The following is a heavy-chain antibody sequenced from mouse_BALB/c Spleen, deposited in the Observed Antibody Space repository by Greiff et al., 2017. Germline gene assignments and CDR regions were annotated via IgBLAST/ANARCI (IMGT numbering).Heavy chain of an antibody. Sequence: EVKLQESGPGLVKPSQSLSLTCTVTGYSITSDSAWNWIRQFPGNKLEWMGYISYSGSTSYNPSLKSRISITRDTSRNQFFLQLNSVTTEDTATYYCAWQPCCFDSWGQGTTLTVST. CDR1: GYSITSDSA. CDR3: AWQPCCFDS. D-gene: IGHD6-1*01. V-gene: IGHV3-2*02. J-gene: IGHJ2*01. CDR2: ISYSGST.